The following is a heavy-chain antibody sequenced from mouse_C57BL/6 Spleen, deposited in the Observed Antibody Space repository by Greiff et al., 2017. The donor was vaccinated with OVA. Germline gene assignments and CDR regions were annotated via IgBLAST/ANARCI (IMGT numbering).Heavy chain of an antibody. J-gene: IGHJ2*01. D-gene: IGHD2-1*01. Sequence: EVQLQQSGPELVKPGASVKISCKASGYTFTDYYMNWVKQSHGKSLEWIGDINPNNGGTSYNQKFKGKATLTVDKSSSTAYMELRSLTSEDSAVYYCAREIGYYGNFYFDYWGQGTTLTVSS. V-gene: IGHV1-26*01. CDR2: INPNNGGT. CDR3: AREIGYYGNFYFDY. CDR1: GYTFTDYY.